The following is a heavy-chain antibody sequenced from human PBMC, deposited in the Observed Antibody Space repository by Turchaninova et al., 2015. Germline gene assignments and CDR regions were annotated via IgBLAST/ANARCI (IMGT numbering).Heavy chain of an antibody. CDR2: IKTDGVEK. CDR1: GFTFSSYW. Sequence: EVQLVESGGGLVQPGGSLRLSCAASGFTFSSYWMSWVRQAPGKGLGWVAQIKTDGVEKYYVDSVKGRFTISXXXAKXSXYLXMNSLXXEDXXXYYCARDSXXYFDWLLDPXYYMXVWGKGXTVTVSS. J-gene: IGHJ6*03. CDR3: ARDSXXYFDWLLDPXYYMXV. D-gene: IGHD3-9*01. V-gene: IGHV3-7*01.